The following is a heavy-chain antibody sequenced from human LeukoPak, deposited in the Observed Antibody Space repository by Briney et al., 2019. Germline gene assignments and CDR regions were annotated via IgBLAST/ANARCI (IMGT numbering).Heavy chain of an antibody. CDR3: ARDSIDYSWGFDP. V-gene: IGHV1-69*04. D-gene: IGHD4-11*01. J-gene: IGHJ5*02. CDR2: IIPIFGIA. Sequence: SVKVSCTASGGTFSSYAISWVRQAPGQGLEWMGRIIPIFGIANYAQKFQGRVTITADKSTSTAYMELSSLRSEDTAVYYCARDSIDYSWGFDPWGQGTLVTVSS. CDR1: GGTFSSYA.